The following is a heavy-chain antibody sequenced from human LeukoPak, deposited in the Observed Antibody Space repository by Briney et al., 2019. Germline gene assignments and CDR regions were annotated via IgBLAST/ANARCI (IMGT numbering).Heavy chain of an antibody. Sequence: SETLSLTCTVSGGSISSYYWSRIRQPPGKGLEWIGYIYYSGSTNSNPSLKSRVTISVDTSKNQFSLKVRSVTAADTAVYYCASTSNYAFNIWGQGTMVTVSS. CDR2: IYYSGST. V-gene: IGHV4-59*08. CDR3: ASTSNYAFNI. D-gene: IGHD5-24*01. CDR1: GGSISSYY. J-gene: IGHJ3*02.